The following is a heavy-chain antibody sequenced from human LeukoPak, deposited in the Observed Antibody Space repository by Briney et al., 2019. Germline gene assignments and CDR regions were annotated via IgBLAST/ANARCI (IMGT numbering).Heavy chain of an antibody. J-gene: IGHJ4*02. CDR1: GFTFSSYG. D-gene: IGHD2-15*01. CDR2: ISGSGGST. CDR3: AKVSSVVVVAASDY. V-gene: IGHV3-23*01. Sequence: GGTLRLSCAASGFTFSSYGMSWVRQAPGKGLEWVSAISGSGGSTYYADSVKGRFTISRDNSKNTLYLQMNSLRAEDTAVYYCAKVSSVVVVAASDYWGQGTLVTVSS.